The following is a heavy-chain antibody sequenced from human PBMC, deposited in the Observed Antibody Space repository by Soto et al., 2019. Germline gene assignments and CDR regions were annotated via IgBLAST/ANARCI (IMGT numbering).Heavy chain of an antibody. V-gene: IGHV4-34*02. J-gene: IGHJ4*02. CDR3: ARGPQGAGTKDY. CDR2: INHSGST. CDR1: GGSFSGYY. Sequence: QVQLQQWGAGLLKPSETLSLTCAVYGGSFSGYYWSWIRQPPGKGLEWIGEINHSGSTNYNPSLKSRVTISIDTSKNQFSLKLCSVTAADTGVYYCARGPQGAGTKDYWGQGTLVTVSS. D-gene: IGHD3-16*01.